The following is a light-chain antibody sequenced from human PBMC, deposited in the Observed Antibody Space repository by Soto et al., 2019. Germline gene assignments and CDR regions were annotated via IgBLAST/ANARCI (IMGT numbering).Light chain of an antibody. CDR2: DAS. Sequence: DVQMTQSPSTLSASVGDRVTITCRASQSISTWLAWYQQKPGRAPKLLMFDASNLQSGVPSRFSGSGSGTEFPLTINSLQPDDLATYYCHEYSGYEFTFGGGTKVEI. CDR3: HEYSGYEFT. CDR1: QSISTW. J-gene: IGKJ4*01. V-gene: IGKV1-5*01.